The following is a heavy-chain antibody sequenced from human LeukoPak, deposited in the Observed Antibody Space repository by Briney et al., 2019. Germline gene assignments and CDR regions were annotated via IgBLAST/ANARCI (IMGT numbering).Heavy chain of an antibody. CDR3: ARVRVTGYSNFAY. D-gene: IGHD3-9*01. CDR1: GFIFSDYF. J-gene: IGHJ4*02. Sequence: KAGGSLRLSCAASGFIFSDYFMTWIRQAPGKGLEWVSYISSNGNTIYYADSVKGRFTISRDNAKNSLYLEMNSLRAEDTAVYYCARVRVTGYSNFAYWGQGTLVTVSS. V-gene: IGHV3-11*01. CDR2: ISSNGNTI.